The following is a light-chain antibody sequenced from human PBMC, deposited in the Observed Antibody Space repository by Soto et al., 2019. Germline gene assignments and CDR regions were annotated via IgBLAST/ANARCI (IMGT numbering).Light chain of an antibody. CDR1: QNVYNN. Sequence: EMVMTQSPATLYASPGEGATLSCTASQNVYNNLAWYQQRPGQPPRLLNYDASTRATGISARFSGSGYGTEFTHSSSSRQSEDFAVYFCQQCRNLPLTFGGGTKVEIK. V-gene: IGKV3-15*01. CDR2: DAS. J-gene: IGKJ4*01. CDR3: QQCRNLPLT.